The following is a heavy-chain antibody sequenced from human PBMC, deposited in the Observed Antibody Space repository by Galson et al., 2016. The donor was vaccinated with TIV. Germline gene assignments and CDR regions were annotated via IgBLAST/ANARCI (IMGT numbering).Heavy chain of an antibody. CDR3: ANGMIRGIGDY. CDR2: IKYDGTNE. D-gene: IGHD3-10*01. J-gene: IGHJ4*02. CDR1: AFSMNRHD. V-gene: IGHV3-30*02. Sequence: SLRLSCAASAFSMNRHDMHWVRQAPGKELDWVAYIKYDGTNENYAVSVKGRFAISRDNSKNILYLEMTTLRIEDTGVYYCANGMIRGIGDYWGQGTLVTVSS.